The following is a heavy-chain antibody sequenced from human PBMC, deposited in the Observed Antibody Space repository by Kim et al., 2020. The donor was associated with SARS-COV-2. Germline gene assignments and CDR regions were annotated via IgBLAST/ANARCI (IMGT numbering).Heavy chain of an antibody. Sequence: ASVKVSCKVSGYTLTELSMHWVRQAPGKGLEWMGGFDPEDGETIYAQKFQGRVTMTEETSTDTAYMELSSLRSEDTAVYYCATGIWGFDYWGQGTLVTVS. J-gene: IGHJ4*02. CDR1: GYTLTELS. CDR3: ATGIWGFDY. V-gene: IGHV1-24*01. CDR2: FDPEDGET. D-gene: IGHD2-15*01.